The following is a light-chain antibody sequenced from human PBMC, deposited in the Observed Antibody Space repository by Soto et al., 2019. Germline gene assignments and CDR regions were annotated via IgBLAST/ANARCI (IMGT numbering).Light chain of an antibody. CDR1: QSVSSN. J-gene: IGKJ2*01. CDR2: GAS. V-gene: IGKV3-15*01. Sequence: EIVMTQSPATLSVSPGERATLSCRASQSVSSNLAWYQQKPGQAPRLLIHGASTRATGIPARFSGSGSGTEFTLSISSLQSEDFAVYYCQQYNNLYTFGQGTKLEIK. CDR3: QQYNNLYT.